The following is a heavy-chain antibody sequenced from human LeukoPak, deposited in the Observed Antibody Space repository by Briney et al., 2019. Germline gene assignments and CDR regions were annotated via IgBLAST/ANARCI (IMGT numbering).Heavy chain of an antibody. V-gene: IGHV4-4*07. CDR3: ARDNPRSWFDT. Sequence: PSETLSLTCTVSGASIGHYYWSWIRQPAGGGLEWVGHIYISGDTNYNPSLKSRVTMSLDTSKNQFSLELTSVTAADTAVYFCARDNPRSWFDTWGRGALVSVSS. CDR1: GASIGHYY. J-gene: IGHJ5*02. CDR2: IYISGDT.